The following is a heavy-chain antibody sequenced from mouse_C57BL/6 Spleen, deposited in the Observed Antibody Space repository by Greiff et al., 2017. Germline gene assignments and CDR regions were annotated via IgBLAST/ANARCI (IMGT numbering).Heavy chain of an antibody. CDR2: INPSSGYT. J-gene: IGHJ2*01. V-gene: IGHV1-7*01. Sequence: VQLQQSGAELAKPGASVKLSCKASGYTFTSYWMPWVKQRPGQGLEWIGYINPSSGYTKYTQKFKDKATLTADKSSSTAYMQLSSLTYEDSAVYYCARWLRQYYFDYWGQGTTLTVSS. CDR3: ARWLRQYYFDY. CDR1: GYTFTSYW. D-gene: IGHD2-2*01.